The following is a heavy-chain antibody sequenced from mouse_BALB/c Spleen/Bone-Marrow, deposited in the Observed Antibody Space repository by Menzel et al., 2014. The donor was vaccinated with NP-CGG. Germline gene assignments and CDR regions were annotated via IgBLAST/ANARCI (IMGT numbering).Heavy chain of an antibody. V-gene: IGHV3-8*02. Sequence: EVQLQQSGPSLVKPSQTLSLTCSVTGDSITSGYWNWIRKFPGNRLEFMGYISYSGSTYYNPSLKSRTSITRDTSKNLYSLQLNSVTTEDTATYYCARSSSTGTPFAYWGQGTTLTVSS. CDR1: GDSITSGY. D-gene: IGHD4-1*02. CDR3: ARSSSTGTPFAY. J-gene: IGHJ2*01. CDR2: ISYSGST.